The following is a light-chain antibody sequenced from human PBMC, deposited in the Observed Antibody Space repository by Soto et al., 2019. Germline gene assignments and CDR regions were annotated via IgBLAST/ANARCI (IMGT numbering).Light chain of an antibody. CDR3: QQYANWPKT. CDR1: QSVSSY. J-gene: IGKJ1*01. CDR2: GAF. Sequence: IVLTQSPATLSLSPGERATPSCRASQSVSSYLAWYQQKPGQAPRLLIYGAFTRAAGVPARFSGSGSGTEFTLTISSLQSEDSAVYFCQQYANWPKTFGQGTKVDTK. V-gene: IGKV3-15*01.